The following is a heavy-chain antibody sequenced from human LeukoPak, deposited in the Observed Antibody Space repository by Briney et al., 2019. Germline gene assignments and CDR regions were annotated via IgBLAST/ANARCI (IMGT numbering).Heavy chain of an antibody. CDR2: IKSKTDGGTT. D-gene: IGHD3-16*02. Sequence: GGSLRLSCAASGCTFTNAWMSWVRQAPGKGLEWVGRIKSKTDGGTTDYAAPVKGRFTISKDDSKNTLYLQMNSLKTEDTAVYYCATTPYDYVWGSYRPFDYWGQGTLVTVSS. J-gene: IGHJ4*02. CDR1: GCTFTNAW. CDR3: ATTPYDYVWGSYRPFDY. V-gene: IGHV3-15*01.